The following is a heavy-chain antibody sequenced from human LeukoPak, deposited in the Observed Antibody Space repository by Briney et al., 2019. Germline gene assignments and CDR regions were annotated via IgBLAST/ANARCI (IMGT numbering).Heavy chain of an antibody. CDR2: IYYSGST. J-gene: IGHJ6*03. D-gene: IGHD6-6*01. V-gene: IGHV4-39*07. Sequence: PSETLSLTCTVSGGSISSSSYYWGWIRQPPGKGLEWIGSIYYSGSTYYNPSLKSRVTISVDTSKNQFSLKLSSVTAADTAVYYCARWSGSVTARNYYHYMDVWGEGTTVTVSS. CDR3: ARWSGSVTARNYYHYMDV. CDR1: GGSISSSSYY.